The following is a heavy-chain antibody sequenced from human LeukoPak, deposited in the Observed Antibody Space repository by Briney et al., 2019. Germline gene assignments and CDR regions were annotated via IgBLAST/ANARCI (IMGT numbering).Heavy chain of an antibody. D-gene: IGHD3-3*01. CDR2: IITDGSVT. CDR3: ASGSSGNKFDY. CDR1: GFTFIDYW. Sequence: GGSLRLSCAASGFTFIDYWMHWVRQAPGEGLVWVSRIITDGSVTSYADSVKGRFTISRDNAKNTLYLQMNSLRAEDTAVYYCASGSSGNKFDYWGQGTLVTVSS. V-gene: IGHV3-74*01. J-gene: IGHJ4*02.